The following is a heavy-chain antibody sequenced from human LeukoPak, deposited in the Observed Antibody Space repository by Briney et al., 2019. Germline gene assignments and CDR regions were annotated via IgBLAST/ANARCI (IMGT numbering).Heavy chain of an antibody. V-gene: IGHV1-2*04. D-gene: IGHD2-2*01. CDR1: GHTFTGYY. CDR2: INPNSGGT. CDR3: ARWDHQLLSYGMDV. Sequence: ASVKVSCKASGHTFTGYYMHWVRQAPGQGLEWMGWINPNSGGTNYAQKFQGWVTMTRDTSISTAYMELSRLRSDDTAVYYCARWDHQLLSYGMDVWGQGTTVTVSS. J-gene: IGHJ6*02.